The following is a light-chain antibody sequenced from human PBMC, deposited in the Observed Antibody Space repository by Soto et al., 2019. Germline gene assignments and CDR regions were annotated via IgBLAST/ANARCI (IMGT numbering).Light chain of an antibody. CDR1: QSVSRN. CDR2: GAS. V-gene: IGKV3-15*01. Sequence: EIVMTQSPATLSVSPGERATLSCRASQSVSRNLAWYQQRPGQAPRLLISGASTRATGIAARFSGSGSGREFTLTISSLQSEDSALYYCQQYSNWPTFGPGTRLEIK. J-gene: IGKJ5*01. CDR3: QQYSNWPT.